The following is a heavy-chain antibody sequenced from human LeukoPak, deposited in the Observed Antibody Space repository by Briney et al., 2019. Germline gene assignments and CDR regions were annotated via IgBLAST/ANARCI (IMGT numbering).Heavy chain of an antibody. V-gene: IGHV1-69*13. CDR2: IIPILGTT. CDR3: ARGDVVVVSARRYAFDI. CDR1: GGTFRSYA. J-gene: IGHJ3*02. Sequence: ASVKVSCKASGGTFRSYAINWVRQAPGQGLEWMGAIIPILGTTNYAQKFQGRVTITADESTSTAYMELSSLRSEDTAVYYCARGDVVVVSARRYAFDIWGQGTMVTVSS. D-gene: IGHD2-15*01.